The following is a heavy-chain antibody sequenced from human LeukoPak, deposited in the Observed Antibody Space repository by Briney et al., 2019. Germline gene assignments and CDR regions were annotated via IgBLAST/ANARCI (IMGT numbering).Heavy chain of an antibody. CDR1: GFTFSSYA. V-gene: IGHV3-30-3*01. CDR2: ISYDGSNK. D-gene: IGHD3-3*01. Sequence: PGRSLRLSCAASGFTFSSYAMHWVRQAPGKGLEWVAVISYDGSNKYYADSVKGRFTISRDNSKNTLYLQMNSLRAEDTAVYYCARGVATKSVLRFLEWYLRWFDPWGQGTLVTVSS. J-gene: IGHJ5*02. CDR3: ARGVATKSVLRFLEWYLRWFDP.